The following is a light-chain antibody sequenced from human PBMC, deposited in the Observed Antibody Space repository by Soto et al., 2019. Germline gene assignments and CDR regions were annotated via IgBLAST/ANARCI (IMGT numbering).Light chain of an antibody. CDR3: SSYAGSNNLVV. CDR2: EVS. V-gene: IGLV2-8*01. CDR1: SSDVGGYNY. J-gene: IGLJ2*01. Sequence: QSVLTQPPSASGSPGQSVTISCTGTSSDVGGYNYVSWYQQHPGKAPKLMIYEVSERPSGVPDRFSGSKSGNTASLTVSGLQSEDEADYYCSSYAGSNNLVVFGGGPKVTVL.